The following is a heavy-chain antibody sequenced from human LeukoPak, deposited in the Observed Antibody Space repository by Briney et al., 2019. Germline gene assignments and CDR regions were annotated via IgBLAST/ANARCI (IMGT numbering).Heavy chain of an antibody. V-gene: IGHV3-23*01. CDR1: GFTFTNYA. CDR2: ITGSDGSS. D-gene: IGHD3-9*01. CDR3: AKWGDYDILTGYYVPDY. Sequence: PGGSLRLSCVASGFTFTNYAMSWVRQAPGKGLEWVSAITGSDGSSYYADSVKGRFTISRDNPKNTLYLQVNSLRAEDTAVYYCAKWGDYDILTGYYVPDYWGQGTLVTVSS. J-gene: IGHJ4*02.